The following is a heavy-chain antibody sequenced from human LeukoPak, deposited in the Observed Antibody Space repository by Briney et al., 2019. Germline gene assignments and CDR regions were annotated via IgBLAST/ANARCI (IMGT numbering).Heavy chain of an antibody. D-gene: IGHD6-19*01. CDR2: IFGSAGSA. CDR1: GFTFNSYA. Sequence: GGSLRLSCAASGFTFNSYAMYWVRQAPGKGLEWVSGIFGSAGSAHYADSVKGRFTISRDNSKNTVYLQMNSLRAEDTAVYYCAKTTTGYSSGRYPGWPADYWGQGALDTVSS. V-gene: IGHV3-23*01. J-gene: IGHJ4*02. CDR3: AKTTTGYSSGRYPGWPADY.